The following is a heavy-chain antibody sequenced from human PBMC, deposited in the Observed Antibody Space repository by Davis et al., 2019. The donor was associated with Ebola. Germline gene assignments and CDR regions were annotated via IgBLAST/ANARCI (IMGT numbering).Heavy chain of an antibody. D-gene: IGHD2-8*01. J-gene: IGHJ1*01. CDR2: ISRSGNVI. CDR3: AKDRSVYTYGRDF. Sequence: PGGSLRLSCAVAGLNFSDYGINWVRQAPGKGLEWVSFISRSGNVIHYADSVRGRFSISRDNSKNTVYLQMTSLRSDDTALYYCAKDRSVYTYGRDFWGQGTLVAVTS. CDR1: GLNFSDYG. V-gene: IGHV3-NL1*01.